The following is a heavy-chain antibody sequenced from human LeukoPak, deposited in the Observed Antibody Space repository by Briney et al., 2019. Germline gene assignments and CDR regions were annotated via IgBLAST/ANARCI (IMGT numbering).Heavy chain of an antibody. J-gene: IGHJ4*02. CDR3: ARGYNYGSGSDY. CDR2: IYYSGST. CDR1: GGSISSYY. V-gene: IGHV4-59*08. D-gene: IGHD3-10*01. Sequence: PSETLSLTCTVSGGSISSYYWSWIRQPPGKGLEWIGYIYYSGSTNYNPSLKSRVTISVDTSKNQFSLKLSSVTAADTAVYYCARGYNYGSGSDYWGQGTLVTVSS.